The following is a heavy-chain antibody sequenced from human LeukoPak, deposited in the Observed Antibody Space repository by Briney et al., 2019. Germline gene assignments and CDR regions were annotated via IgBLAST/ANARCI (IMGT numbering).Heavy chain of an antibody. CDR2: ISYDGSNK. Sequence: GSLRLSCAASGFTFSSYAMHWCRQAPGKGLEGLAVISYDGSNKYYADSVKGRFTISRDNSKNTLYLQMNSLRAEDTAVYYCAREGGAYDFWSGYYTGGAYYYYMDVWGKGTTVTVSS. J-gene: IGHJ6*03. D-gene: IGHD3-3*01. CDR1: GFTFSSYA. CDR3: AREGGAYDFWSGYYTGGAYYYYMDV. V-gene: IGHV3-30*01.